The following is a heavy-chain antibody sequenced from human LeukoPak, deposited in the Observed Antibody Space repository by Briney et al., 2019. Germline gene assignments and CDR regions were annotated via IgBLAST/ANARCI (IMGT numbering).Heavy chain of an antibody. V-gene: IGHV3-7*02. CDR3: GRLMGGYDSYFYGMDV. CDR1: GFTFSRDW. D-gene: IGHD5-12*01. CDR2: INGDGSET. J-gene: IGHJ6*02. Sequence: GGSLRLSCVVSGFTFSRDWMGWVRQAPGKGLEWVANINGDGSETYYVDSLRGRFTISRDNAKNSLYLQLNSLRAEDTAVYYCGRLMGGYDSYFYGMDVWGQGTTVTVSS.